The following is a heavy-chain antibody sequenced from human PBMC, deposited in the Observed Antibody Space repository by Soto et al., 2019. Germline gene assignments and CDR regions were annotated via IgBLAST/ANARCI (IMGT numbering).Heavy chain of an antibody. D-gene: IGHD6-25*01. CDR3: ARADFGVVPAATYIDH. CDR2: ISASNGDT. J-gene: IGHJ4*02. V-gene: IGHV1-18*01. Sequence: QVQLVQSGAEVKKPGASVKVSCKASGYTFTSFVISWVRQAPGQGLEWMGWISASNGDTNSAQKFQGRLTMATDTSTNTAYMELRSLRSDDTAVYYCARADFGVVPAATYIDHWGQGNRVSVSS. CDR1: GYTFTSFV.